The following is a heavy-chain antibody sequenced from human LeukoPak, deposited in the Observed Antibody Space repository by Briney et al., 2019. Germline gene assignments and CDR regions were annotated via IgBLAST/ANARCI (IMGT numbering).Heavy chain of an antibody. J-gene: IGHJ4*02. V-gene: IGHV3-7*01. CDR1: GFSFGTHW. CDR3: ARDKDWAFDY. CDR2: IKQDETET. Sequence: PGGSLRLSCAASGFSFGTHWMAWVRQPPGAGPEWVANIKQDETETYYADAVRGRFTISRDNAKNSLYLQMNSLRAEDTAVYYCARDKDWAFDYWGQGTLVTVSS. D-gene: IGHD3/OR15-3a*01.